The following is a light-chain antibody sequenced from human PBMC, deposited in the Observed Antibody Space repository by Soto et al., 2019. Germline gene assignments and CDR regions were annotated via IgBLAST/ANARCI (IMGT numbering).Light chain of an antibody. CDR2: EVN. V-gene: IGLV2-14*01. CDR3: GSFTSTSTLYV. CDR1: SSDVGDNNY. Sequence: QSVLSQPASVSASAGQSITISCSGTSSDVGDNNYVSWYQQHPGKAPKLIIYEVNNRPSGVSNRFSGSKSGNTASLSTSGLXAEDEADYYCGSFTSTSTLYVFGTGTKVTVL. J-gene: IGLJ1*01.